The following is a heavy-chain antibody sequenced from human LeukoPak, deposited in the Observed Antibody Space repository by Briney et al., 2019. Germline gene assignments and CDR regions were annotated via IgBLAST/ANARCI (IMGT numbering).Heavy chain of an antibody. CDR3: TTGSYAVAGLFDY. CDR1: GFTFSSYA. CDR2: ISSNGGST. D-gene: IGHD6-19*01. J-gene: IGHJ4*02. Sequence: GGSLRLSCAASGFTFSSYAMHWVRQAPGKGLEYVSAISSNGGSTYYANSVKGRFTISRDNSKNTLYLQMGSLRAEDMAVYYCTTGSYAVAGLFDYWGQGTLVTVSS. V-gene: IGHV3-64*01.